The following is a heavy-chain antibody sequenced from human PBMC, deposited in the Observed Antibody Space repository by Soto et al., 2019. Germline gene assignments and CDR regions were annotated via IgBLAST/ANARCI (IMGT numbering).Heavy chain of an antibody. J-gene: IGHJ6*02. CDR3: ARGYCSGGSCSRSYYYGMDV. CDR2: IIPIFGTA. V-gene: IGHV1-69*13. D-gene: IGHD2-15*01. CDR1: GGTFSSYA. Sequence: SVKVSCKASGGTFSSYAISWVRQAPGQGLEWMGGIIPIFGTANYAQKFQGRVTITADESTSTAYMELSSLRSEDTAVYYCARGYCSGGSCSRSYYYGMDVWGQGTTVTAP.